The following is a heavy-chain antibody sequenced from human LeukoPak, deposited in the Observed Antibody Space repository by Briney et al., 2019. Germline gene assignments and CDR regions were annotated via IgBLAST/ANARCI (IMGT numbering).Heavy chain of an antibody. D-gene: IGHD1-26*01. CDR2: ISSSGSTI. CDR1: GFTFSDYY. J-gene: IGHJ4*02. CDR3: ARLTYSGSYPADY. Sequence: KPGGSLRLSCAASGFTFSDYYMSWIRQAPGKGLEWVSYISSSGSTIYYADSVKGRFTISRDNAKNSLYLQMNSLRAEDTAVYYCARLTYSGSYPADYWGQGTLVTVSS. V-gene: IGHV3-11*01.